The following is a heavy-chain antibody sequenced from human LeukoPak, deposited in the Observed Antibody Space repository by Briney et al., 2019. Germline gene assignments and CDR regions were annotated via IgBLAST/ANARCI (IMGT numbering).Heavy chain of an antibody. CDR3: ARQLGYCSSTSCYADKVDY. D-gene: IGHD2-2*01. CDR2: IYYSGST. V-gene: IGHV4-39*01. Sequence: PSETLSLTCTVSGGSISSSNYYWGWIRQPPGKGLEWIATIYYSGSTYYNPSLKSRVTISVDTSKNQFSLKVSSVSAPDTAVYYCARQLGYCSSTSCYADKVDYWGQGTLVTVSS. CDR1: GGSISSSNYY. J-gene: IGHJ4*02.